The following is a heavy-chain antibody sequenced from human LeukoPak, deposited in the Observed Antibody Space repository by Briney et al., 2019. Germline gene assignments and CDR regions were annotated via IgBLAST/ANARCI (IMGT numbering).Heavy chain of an antibody. CDR1: GFSFSSYW. V-gene: IGHV3-74*01. CDR2: INHDGSGT. Sequence: GGSLRLSCAASGFSFSSYWMHWVRQAPGKGLVWVSRINHDGSGTSYADSVKGRFTISRDSAKNTLYRQMHSLGAEDTGVYYCARGVAVSGTDYWGQGTLVTVSS. CDR3: ARGVAVSGTDY. D-gene: IGHD6-19*01. J-gene: IGHJ4*02.